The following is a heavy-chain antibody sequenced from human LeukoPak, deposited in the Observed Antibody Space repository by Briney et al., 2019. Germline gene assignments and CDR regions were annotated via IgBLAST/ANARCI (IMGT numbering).Heavy chain of an antibody. CDR3: ARARGRFLEWNYYYFEN. CDR1: GFTFSSYS. CDR2: ISSSSSYI. J-gene: IGHJ4*02. D-gene: IGHD3-3*01. V-gene: IGHV3-21*01. Sequence: GGSLRLSCAASGFTFSSYSMNWVRQAPGKGLEWVSSISSSSSYIYYADSVKGRFTISRDNAKNSLYLQMSSLRAEDTGVYYCARARGRFLEWNYYYFENWGQGTLVTVSS.